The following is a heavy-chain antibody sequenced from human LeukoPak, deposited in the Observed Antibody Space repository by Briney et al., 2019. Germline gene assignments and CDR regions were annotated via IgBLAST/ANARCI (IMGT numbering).Heavy chain of an antibody. CDR2: INPNSGGT. CDR3: ARTIGYYDSSGCVY. J-gene: IGHJ4*02. Sequence: AASVKVSCKASGYTFTGYYMHWVRQAPGQGLEWMGWINPNSGGTNYAQKFQGRVTMTRDTSISTAYMELSRLRSDDTAVYYCARTIGYYDSSGCVYWGQGTLVTVSS. V-gene: IGHV1-2*02. CDR1: GYTFTGYY. D-gene: IGHD3-22*01.